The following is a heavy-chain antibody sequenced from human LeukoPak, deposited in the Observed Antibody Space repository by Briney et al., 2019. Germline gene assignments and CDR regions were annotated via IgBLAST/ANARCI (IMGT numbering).Heavy chain of an antibody. V-gene: IGHV1-18*01. CDR2: ISAYSANT. CDR3: ARDGGNQLLPDAFDI. Sequence: ASVKVSCKASGYTFTSNGFTWVRQAPGQGLEWMGWISAYSANTNYAQKFQGRVTMTTDTSTSTAYMELRSLRSDDTAVYYCARDGGNQLLPDAFDIWGQGTMVTVSS. J-gene: IGHJ3*02. D-gene: IGHD2-2*01. CDR1: GYTFTSNG.